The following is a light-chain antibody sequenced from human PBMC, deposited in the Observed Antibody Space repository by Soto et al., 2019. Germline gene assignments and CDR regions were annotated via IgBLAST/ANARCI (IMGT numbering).Light chain of an antibody. CDR2: GAS. J-gene: IGKJ4*01. CDR1: QSVSSN. V-gene: IGKV3D-15*01. Sequence: EIVMTQSTASLSVSPGERATLSCRASQSVSSNLAWYQQNPGQAPRLLISGASTRATGIPARFSGSGSGTEFTLTISSLQSEDFAVYYCQQYNNWPLTFGGGTKVEIK. CDR3: QQYNNWPLT.